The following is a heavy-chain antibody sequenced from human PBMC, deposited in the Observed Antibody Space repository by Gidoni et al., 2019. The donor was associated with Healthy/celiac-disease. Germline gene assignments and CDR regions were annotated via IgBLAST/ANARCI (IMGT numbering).Heavy chain of an antibody. J-gene: IGHJ4*02. V-gene: IGHV4-39*01. CDR2: IYYSGST. CDR1: GGSLIRSRYH. Sequence: QLQLQESCPGLVQPSVTLSLTCTVSGGSLIRSRYHGGWLRQPPGKGLAWIGGIYYSGSTYYNRYLKSRVTISVETSKSQFSLKLSSVTAADTAVYYCARHTLLHYDSRGLPGYWGQGTLVTVSS. D-gene: IGHD3-22*01. CDR3: ARHTLLHYDSRGLPGY.